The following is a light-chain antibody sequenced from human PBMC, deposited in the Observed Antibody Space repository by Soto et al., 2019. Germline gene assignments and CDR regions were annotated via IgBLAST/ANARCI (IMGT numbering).Light chain of an antibody. CDR2: AAS. CDR1: QSVSSSY. J-gene: IGKJ1*01. CDR3: QQYNNWPPT. V-gene: IGKV3D-15*01. Sequence: EIVLTQSPGTLSLSPGERATLSCRASQSVSSSYLVWHQQKPGQAPRLLIYAASRRATGIPARFSASGSGAEFTLTISSLQSEDFALYYCQQYNNWPPTFGQGTKVDI.